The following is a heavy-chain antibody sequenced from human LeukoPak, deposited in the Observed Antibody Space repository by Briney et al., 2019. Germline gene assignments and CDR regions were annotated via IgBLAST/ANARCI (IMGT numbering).Heavy chain of an antibody. CDR2: INPNSGGT. D-gene: IGHD6-6*01. CDR3: ARESRSPPEQLVGNEDLNYYYYYDMDV. J-gene: IGHJ6*02. V-gene: IGHV1-2*02. Sequence: ASVKVSCKASVYTFTGYYMHSVRQAPGQGVAWMGWINPNSGGTNYAQKFQGSVTMNRDTSISAAYMELSRLRSDDTAVYYCARESRSPPEQLVGNEDLNYYYYYDMDVWGQGTTVTVSS. CDR1: VYTFTGYY.